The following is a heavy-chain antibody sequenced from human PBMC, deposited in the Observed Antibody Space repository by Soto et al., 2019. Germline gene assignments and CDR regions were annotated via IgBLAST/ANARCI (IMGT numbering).Heavy chain of an antibody. V-gene: IGHV3-53*01. CDR1: GFTVSSNY. J-gene: IGHJ6*02. CDR3: ARDSEAAGRYYGMDV. Sequence: GGSLRLSCAASGFTVSSNYMSWVRQAPGKGLEWVSVIYSGGSTYYADSVKGRFTISRDNSKNTLYLQMNSLRAEDTAVYYCARDSEAAGRYYGMDVWGQGTTVTVSS. D-gene: IGHD6-13*01. CDR2: IYSGGST.